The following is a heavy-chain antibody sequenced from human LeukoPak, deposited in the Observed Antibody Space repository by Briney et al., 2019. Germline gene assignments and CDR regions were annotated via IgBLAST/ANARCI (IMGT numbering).Heavy chain of an antibody. V-gene: IGHV1-2*06. CDR1: GYTFTGYY. Sequence: ASVTVSCKASGYTFTGYYMHWVRQAPGQGLEWMGRINPNSGGTNYAQKFQGRVTMTRDTSISTAYMELGRLRSDDTAVYYCARDSSGSHTHFDYWGQGTLVTVSS. J-gene: IGHJ4*02. CDR2: INPNSGGT. D-gene: IGHD1-26*01. CDR3: ARDSSGSHTHFDY.